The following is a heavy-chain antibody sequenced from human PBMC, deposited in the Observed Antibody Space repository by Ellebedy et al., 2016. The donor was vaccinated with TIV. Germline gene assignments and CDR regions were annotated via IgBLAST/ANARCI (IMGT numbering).Heavy chain of an antibody. D-gene: IGHD5-18*01. CDR1: GFTFSSHA. CDR3: AKDRTSGDGYWVFDN. J-gene: IGHJ4*02. V-gene: IGHV3-23*01. CDR2: ISASGDST. Sequence: GESLKISCAASGFTFSSHAMTWVRQAPGRGLEWVSGISASGDSTYYADSVKGRFTISRDNSKRTVDLQMNSLRAEDTAIYFCAKDRTSGDGYWVFDNWGQGTLVSVSS.